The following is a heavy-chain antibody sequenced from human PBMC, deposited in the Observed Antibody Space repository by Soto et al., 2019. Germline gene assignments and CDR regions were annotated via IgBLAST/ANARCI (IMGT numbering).Heavy chain of an antibody. V-gene: IGHV1-18*01. Sequence: ASVKVSCKASGYTFTSYGISWVRQAPGQGLEWMGWISAYNGSTNYAQKLQGRVTMTTDTSTSTAYMELRSLRSDDTAVYYCARDAKPYYDFWSGYLVYFDYWGQGTLVTVSS. J-gene: IGHJ4*02. CDR1: GYTFTSYG. D-gene: IGHD3-3*01. CDR3: ARDAKPYYDFWSGYLVYFDY. CDR2: ISAYNGST.